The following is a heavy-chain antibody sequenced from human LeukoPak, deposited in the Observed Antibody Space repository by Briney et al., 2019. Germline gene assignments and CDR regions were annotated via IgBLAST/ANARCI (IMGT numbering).Heavy chain of an antibody. CDR2: INHSGST. D-gene: IGHD1-7*01. J-gene: IGHJ4*02. V-gene: IGHV4-34*01. CDR3: ARGNYDYFDS. CDR1: GGSFSGYH. Sequence: SETLSLTCAVYGGSFSGYHWSWMRQPPGKGLEWIGEINHSGSTNYNPVLKSRVTISVDTSKNQFSLKLSSVTAADAAVYFCARGNYDYFDSWGQGTLVTVSS.